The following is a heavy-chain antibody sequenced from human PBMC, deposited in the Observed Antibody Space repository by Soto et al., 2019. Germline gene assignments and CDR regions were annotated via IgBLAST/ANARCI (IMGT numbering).Heavy chain of an antibody. Sequence: QVQLQESGPGLVKPSQTLSLTCTVSGGSISSGGYYWSWIRQHPGKGLEWIGYIYYSGSTYYNPSLKSRVTISVDTSKNQFSLKLSSVTAADTAVYYCARCRSHGVATVYFDYWGQGTLVTVSS. CDR3: ARCRSHGVATVYFDY. D-gene: IGHD5-12*01. CDR1: GGSISSGGYY. J-gene: IGHJ4*02. V-gene: IGHV4-31*03. CDR2: IYYSGST.